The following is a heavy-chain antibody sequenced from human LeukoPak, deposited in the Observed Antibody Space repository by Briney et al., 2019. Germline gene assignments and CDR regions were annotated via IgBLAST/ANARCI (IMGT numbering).Heavy chain of an antibody. D-gene: IGHD5-18*01. J-gene: IGHJ6*03. V-gene: IGHV3-49*03. Sequence: GGSLRLSCTASGFSFRDYALTWFRQAPGKGPEWLGFVRRRAYGGTTDHAASLKGRFRISRDDSKNIAYLQMNSLKTEDTAVYYCARGGGDTAMISYYQSYYYMDVWGKGTTVTVSS. CDR3: ARGGGDTAMISYYQSYYYMDV. CDR1: GFSFRDYA. CDR2: VRRRAYGGTT.